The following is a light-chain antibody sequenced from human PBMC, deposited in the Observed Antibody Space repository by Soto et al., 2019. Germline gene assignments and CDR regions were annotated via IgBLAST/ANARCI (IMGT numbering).Light chain of an antibody. V-gene: IGLV1-40*01. CDR1: SSNIGAGYD. J-gene: IGLJ1*01. Sequence: GLKEPRLVNGGRGQRVPNPYTGSSSNIGAGYDVHWYQQLPGTAPKLLIYGNSNRPSGVPDRFSGSKSGTSASLAITGLQAEDEADYYCQSYDSSLSALYVFGTGTKVNVL. CDR2: GNS. CDR3: QSYDSSLSALYV.